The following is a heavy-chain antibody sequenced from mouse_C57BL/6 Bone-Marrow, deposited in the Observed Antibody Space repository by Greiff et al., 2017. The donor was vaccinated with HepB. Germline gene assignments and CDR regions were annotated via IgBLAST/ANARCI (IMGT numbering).Heavy chain of an antibody. J-gene: IGHJ2*01. D-gene: IGHD1-1*01. V-gene: IGHV1-81*01. Sequence: QVQLKQSGAELARPGASVKLSCKASGYTFTSYGISWVKQRTGQGLEWIGEIYPRSGNTYYNEKFKGKATLTADKSSSTAYMELRSLTSEDSAVYFCARSATTVVARGLYYFDYWGQGTTLTVSS. CDR3: ARSATTVVARGLYYFDY. CDR2: IYPRSGNT. CDR1: GYTFTSYG.